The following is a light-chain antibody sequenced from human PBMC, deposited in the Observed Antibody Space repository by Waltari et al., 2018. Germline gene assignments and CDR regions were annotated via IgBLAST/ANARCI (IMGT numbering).Light chain of an antibody. Sequence: IQIAQSPSTLSASVGDRVTITSRASQSISRWLAGYQQKPGKAPKLLIYKASSLESGVPSRFSGSGSGTEFTLTISSLQPDDFATYFCHQYNTYWWTFGQGTKVEIK. CDR2: KAS. J-gene: IGKJ1*01. CDR3: HQYNTYWWT. V-gene: IGKV1-5*03. CDR1: QSISRW.